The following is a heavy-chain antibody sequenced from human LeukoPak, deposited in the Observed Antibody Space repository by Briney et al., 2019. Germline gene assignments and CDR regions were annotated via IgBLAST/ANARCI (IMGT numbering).Heavy chain of an antibody. J-gene: IGHJ4*02. D-gene: IGHD6-19*01. CDR1: GFIFNYYS. CDR3: ARAPRGSGWSHFFN. V-gene: IGHV3-21*01. Sequence: GGSLRLSCAASGFIFNYYSMNWVRQAPGKGLEWVSSISSSSSYISYADSVEGRFTISRDNAKNSLYLQMNSLRAEDTAVYYCARAPRGSGWSHFFNWGQGTLVTVSS. CDR2: ISSSSSYI.